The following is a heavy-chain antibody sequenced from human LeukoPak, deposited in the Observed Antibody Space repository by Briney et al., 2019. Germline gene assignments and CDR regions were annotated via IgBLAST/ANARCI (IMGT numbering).Heavy chain of an antibody. CDR2: VSYDGSWD. CDR3: TREERGYIPAF. D-gene: IGHD3-16*02. Sequence: QPGGSLRLSCAASGFTFSNYAMHWVRQTPGKGLEWVAFVSYDGSWDSHSDSVKGRFTISRDDSKNTLYLQITRLRAEDTAVYYCTREERGYIPAFWGQGTLVTVSS. V-gene: IGHV3-30*01. J-gene: IGHJ4*02. CDR1: GFTFSNYA.